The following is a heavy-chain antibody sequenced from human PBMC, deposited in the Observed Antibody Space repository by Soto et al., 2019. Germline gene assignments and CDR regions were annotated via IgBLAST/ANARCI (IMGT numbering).Heavy chain of an antibody. CDR3: TRDASRDSSARGWFDP. Sequence: LRLSCAASGFTFRSFTMNWVRQSPGKGLEWVSTISSNSAYIYYTDALRGRFTISRDNTKNSLHLQMNSLRAEDTAVYYCTRDASRDSSARGWFDPWGPGTLVTVSS. CDR1: GFTFRSFT. V-gene: IGHV3-21*01. CDR2: ISSNSAYI. J-gene: IGHJ5*02. D-gene: IGHD6-13*01.